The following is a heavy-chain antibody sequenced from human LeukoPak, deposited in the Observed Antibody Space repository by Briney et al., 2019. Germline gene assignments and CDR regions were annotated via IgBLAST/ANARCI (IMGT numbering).Heavy chain of an antibody. J-gene: IGHJ5*02. CDR3: ARQGTSTWFDP. CDR1: GGSIRNSNYY. CDR2: IYYSGST. V-gene: IGHV4-39*01. Sequence: SETLSLTCTVSGGSIRNSNYYWGWIRQPPGKRLEWIGSIYYSGSTYYNPSLKSRVTISVDTSKNQFSLRLSSVTAADTALYYCARQGTSTWFDPWGQGTLVTVSS. D-gene: IGHD1-7*01.